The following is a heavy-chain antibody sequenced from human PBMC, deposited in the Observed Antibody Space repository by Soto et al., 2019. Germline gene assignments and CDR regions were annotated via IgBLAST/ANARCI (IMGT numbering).Heavy chain of an antibody. CDR3: ARFVVRGRGKTEDNWFDP. D-gene: IGHD3-10*01. J-gene: IGHJ5*02. Sequence: PSETLSLXCTVSGVSVSSGSYYWSWIRQPPGKGLEWIGDIYYSGSTNYNPSLKSRVTISVDTSKNQFSLKLSSVPAADTAVYYCARFVVRGRGKTEDNWFDPWGQGTLGTVSS. CDR1: GVSVSSGSYY. V-gene: IGHV4-61*01. CDR2: IYYSGST.